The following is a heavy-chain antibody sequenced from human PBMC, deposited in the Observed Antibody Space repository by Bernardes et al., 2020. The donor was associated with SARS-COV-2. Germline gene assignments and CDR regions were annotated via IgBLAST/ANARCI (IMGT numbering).Heavy chain of an antibody. J-gene: IGHJ6*02. CDR2: INPNSGGP. CDR1: GYTFTGYY. V-gene: IGHV1-2*04. D-gene: IGHD4-17*01. CDR3: AVTTVVTPHYYYGMDV. Sequence: ASVKVSCKASGYTFTGYYMHWVRQAPGQGLEWMGWINPNSGGPNYAQKFQGWVTMTRDTSISTACMELSRLRSDDTAVYYCAVTTVVTPHYYYGMDVWGQGTTVTVSS.